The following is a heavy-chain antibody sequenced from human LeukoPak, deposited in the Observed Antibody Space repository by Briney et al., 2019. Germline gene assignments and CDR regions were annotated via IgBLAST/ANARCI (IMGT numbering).Heavy chain of an antibody. Sequence: KAGGSLRLSCAASGFTFSSYSMNWVRQAPGKGLEWVSPISSSSSYIYYADSVKGRFTISRDNAKNSLYLQMNSLRAEDTAVYYCARGRTSSTSCYISWGQGTLVTVSS. J-gene: IGHJ4*02. V-gene: IGHV3-21*01. D-gene: IGHD2-2*02. CDR1: GFTFSSYS. CDR3: ARGRTSSTSCYIS. CDR2: ISSSSSYI.